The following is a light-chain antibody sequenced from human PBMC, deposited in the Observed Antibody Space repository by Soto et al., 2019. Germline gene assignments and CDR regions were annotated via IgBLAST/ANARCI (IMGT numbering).Light chain of an antibody. CDR1: QSVRSW. V-gene: IGKV1-5*01. Sequence: DIQMTQSPATLSASVGDRVTITCRASQSVRSWLAWYQQKPGTAPKLLIYDASSLESGVPSRFSGSGSGTEFTLTISSLQPDDFATYYCQQYNSDWTFGQGTKVDIK. CDR3: QQYNSDWT. CDR2: DAS. J-gene: IGKJ1*01.